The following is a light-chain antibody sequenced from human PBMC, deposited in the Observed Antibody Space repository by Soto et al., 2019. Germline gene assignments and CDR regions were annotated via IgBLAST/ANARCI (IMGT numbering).Light chain of an antibody. J-gene: IGKJ3*01. CDR1: PDIRVY. CDR3: QQLNGYPRFA. CDR2: GAS. Sequence: DIQLTQSPSFLSASVGDRVTITCRASPDIRVYLAWDQQRPGKAPKLLIYGASTLQSGGPSRFSGSGSGAAFTLTISSLQPEDFAMYYCQQLNGYPRFAVGPGTRVDIK. V-gene: IGKV1-9*01.